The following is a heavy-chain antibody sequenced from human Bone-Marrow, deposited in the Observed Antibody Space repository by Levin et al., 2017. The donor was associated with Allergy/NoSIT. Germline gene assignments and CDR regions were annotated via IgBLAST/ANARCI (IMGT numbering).Heavy chain of an antibody. J-gene: IGHJ6*02. CDR3: AKSGRDYSSGTYHDSYYGMDV. CDR2: MSYDGTIE. CDR1: GFDFSDYG. D-gene: IGHD3-3*01. V-gene: IGHV3-30*18. Sequence: GGSLRLSCVGSGFDFSDYGIHWVRQAPGRGLEWVAVMSYDGTIEYYVDSVKGRFSISRDNSRNTVFLEMDSLRTEDTAVYQCAKSGRDYSSGTYHDSYYGMDVRGQGTTVTVSS.